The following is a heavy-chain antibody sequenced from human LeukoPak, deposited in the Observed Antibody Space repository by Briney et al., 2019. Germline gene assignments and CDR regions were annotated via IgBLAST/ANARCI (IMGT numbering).Heavy chain of an antibody. J-gene: IGHJ4*02. CDR2: IKQDGSEK. D-gene: IGHD3-10*01. CDR1: GFTLSSYW. Sequence: GGSLRLSCAASGFTLSSYWMSWVRQAPGKGLEWVANIKQDGSEKYYVDSVKGRFTISRDNAKNSLYLQMNSPRAEDTAVYYCTGNYYGSGSYADFDYWGQGTLVTVSS. V-gene: IGHV3-7*03. CDR3: TGNYYGSGSYADFDY.